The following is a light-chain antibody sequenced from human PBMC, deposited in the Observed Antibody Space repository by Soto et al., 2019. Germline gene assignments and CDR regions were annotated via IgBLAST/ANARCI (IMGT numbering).Light chain of an antibody. Sequence: QSALTQPASVSGSPGQSITISCTGTSSDVGSYKFVSWYQQHPDKAPKLVIYEGDKRPSGVSNRFSGSKSGNTASLTISGLQAEDEADYYCCSYAGSSTFVFGGGTKLTVL. J-gene: IGLJ2*01. CDR1: SSDVGSYKF. CDR2: EGD. V-gene: IGLV2-23*03. CDR3: CSYAGSSTFV.